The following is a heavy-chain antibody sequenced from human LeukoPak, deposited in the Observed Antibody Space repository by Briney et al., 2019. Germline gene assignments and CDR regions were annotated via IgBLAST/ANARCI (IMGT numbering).Heavy chain of an antibody. CDR1: GFTFSSYA. Sequence: GRSLRLSCAASGFTFSSYAMHWVRQAPGKGLEWVAVISYDGSNKYYADSVKGRFTISRDNSKNTLYLQMNSLRAEDTAVYYCARFESGSYFYWGQGTLVTVSS. CDR3: ARFESGSYFY. J-gene: IGHJ4*02. V-gene: IGHV3-30*01. CDR2: ISYDGSNK. D-gene: IGHD1-26*01.